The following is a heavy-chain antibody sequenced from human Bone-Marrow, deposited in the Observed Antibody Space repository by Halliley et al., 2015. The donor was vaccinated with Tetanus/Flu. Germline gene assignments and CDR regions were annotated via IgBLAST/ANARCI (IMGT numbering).Heavy chain of an antibody. CDR3: VVFYDSSGYYPFDY. V-gene: IGHV4-59*01. CDR2: IYHSGTT. D-gene: IGHD3-22*01. J-gene: IGHJ4*02. CDR1: GAAISSYY. Sequence: LRLSCTVSGAAISSYYWSWIRQPPGKGLEWIGYIYHSGTTNYNPSLKSRVTISVDTSKNQFSLKLTSVTAADTAVYYCVVFYDSSGYYPFDYWGQGTLVSVSS.